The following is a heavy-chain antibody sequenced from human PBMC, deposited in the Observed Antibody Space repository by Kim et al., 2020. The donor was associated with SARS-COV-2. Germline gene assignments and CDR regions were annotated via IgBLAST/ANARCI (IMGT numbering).Heavy chain of an antibody. CDR2: ISDDSGHT. Sequence: GGSLRLSCAASGFTFSDFYMSWIRQTPGKGLEWVSFISDDSGHTYYADSVQGRFTVSRDNAKNTLFLQMNSLRVDDTAVYYCARDRDVADLDSFDCWGQG. CDR1: GFTFSDFY. V-gene: IGHV3-11*05. CDR3: ARDRDVADLDSFDC. J-gene: IGHJ3*01. D-gene: IGHD2-21*02.